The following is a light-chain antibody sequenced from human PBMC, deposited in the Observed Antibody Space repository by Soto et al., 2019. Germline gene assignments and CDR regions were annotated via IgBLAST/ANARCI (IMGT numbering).Light chain of an antibody. Sequence: QSVLTQPPSVSGAPGQRVTISCTGSNSNIGAGYDVHWYQQLPGTAPKLLIYDNINRPSGVPDRFSGSKSGTSASLAITGLQAEDEADYYCQSYDSSLSGVVFGGGTKLTVL. CDR3: QSYDSSLSGVV. CDR1: NSNIGAGYD. V-gene: IGLV1-40*01. CDR2: DNI. J-gene: IGLJ2*01.